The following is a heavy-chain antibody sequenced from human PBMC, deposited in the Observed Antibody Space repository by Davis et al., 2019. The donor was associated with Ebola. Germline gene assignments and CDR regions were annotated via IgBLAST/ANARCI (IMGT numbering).Heavy chain of an antibody. D-gene: IGHD2-2*02. CDR3: ARGRCSSTSCYMTYYYGMDV. Sequence: ASVKVSCKASGYTFTGYYMHWVRQAPGQGLEWMGWINPNSGGTNYAQKFQGWGTMTRDTSISTAYMELSRLRSDDTAVYYCARGRCSSTSCYMTYYYGMDVWGQGTTVTVSS. CDR2: INPNSGGT. V-gene: IGHV1-2*04. CDR1: GYTFTGYY. J-gene: IGHJ6*02.